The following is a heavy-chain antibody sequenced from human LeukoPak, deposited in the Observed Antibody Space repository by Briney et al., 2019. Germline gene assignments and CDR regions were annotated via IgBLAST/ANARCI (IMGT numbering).Heavy chain of an antibody. CDR2: IYYSGST. CDR1: GGSISSGGYY. D-gene: IGHD3-22*01. V-gene: IGHV4-31*03. CDR3: ARHDKNPNSSGYYYYY. Sequence: PSETLPLTCTVSGGSISSGGYYWSWIRQHPGKGLEWIGYIYYSGSTYYNPSLKSRVTISVDTSKNQFSLKLSSVTAADTAVYYCARHDKNPNSSGYYYYYWGQGTLVTVSS. J-gene: IGHJ4*02.